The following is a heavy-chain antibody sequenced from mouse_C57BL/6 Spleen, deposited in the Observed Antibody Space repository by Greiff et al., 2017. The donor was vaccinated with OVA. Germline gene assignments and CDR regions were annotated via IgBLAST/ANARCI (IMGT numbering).Heavy chain of an antibody. V-gene: IGHV1-22*01. J-gene: IGHJ1*03. Sequence: EVKLLESGPELVKPGASVKMSCKASGYTFTDYNMHWVKQSHGKSLEWIGYINPNNGGTSYNQKFKGKATLTVNKSSSTAYMELRSLTSEDSAVYYCASESRWYFDVWGTGTTVTVSS. CDR3: ASESRWYFDV. CDR2: INPNNGGT. D-gene: IGHD1-1*01. CDR1: GYTFTDYN.